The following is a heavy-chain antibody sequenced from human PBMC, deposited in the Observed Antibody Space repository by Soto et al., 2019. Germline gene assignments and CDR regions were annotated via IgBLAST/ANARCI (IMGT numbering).Heavy chain of an antibody. CDR3: APYCSGGSCYLNDY. V-gene: IGHV3-23*01. D-gene: IGHD2-15*01. CDR2: ISGSGGGT. J-gene: IGHJ4*02. Sequence: GWSLRLSCAASVFTFISYAMSWVRQAPGKGLEWVSAISGSGGGTYYADSVKGRFTISRDNSKNTLYLQMSSLRAEDTAVYYCAPYCSGGSCYLNDYWGQGTLVTVSS. CDR1: VFTFISYA.